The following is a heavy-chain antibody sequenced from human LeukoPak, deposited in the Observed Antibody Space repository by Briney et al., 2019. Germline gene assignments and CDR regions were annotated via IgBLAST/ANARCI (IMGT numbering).Heavy chain of an antibody. CDR1: GGTFSSYA. D-gene: IGHD3-22*01. Sequence: ASVKVSCKASGGTFSSYAISWVRQAPGQGLEWMGWINTNTGNPTYAQGFTGRFVFSLDTSVSTAYLQISSLKAEDTAVYYCARVRTYYYDSSGYGVDVGSAFDIWGQGTMVTVSS. CDR2: INTNTGNP. J-gene: IGHJ3*02. V-gene: IGHV7-4-1*02. CDR3: ARVRTYYYDSSGYGVDVGSAFDI.